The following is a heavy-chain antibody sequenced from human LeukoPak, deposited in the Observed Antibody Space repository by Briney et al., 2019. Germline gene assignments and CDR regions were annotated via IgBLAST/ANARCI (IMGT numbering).Heavy chain of an antibody. V-gene: IGHV4-34*01. J-gene: IGHJ6*02. CDR1: GGSFSGYY. D-gene: IGHD2-2*01. Sequence: SETLSLTCAVYGGSFSGYYWSWIRQPPGKGLEWIGEINHSGSNNYNPSLKSRVTISVDTSKNQFSLKLSSVTAADTAVYYCARVGNIVVVPAAVYGMDVWGQGTTVTVSS. CDR3: ARVGNIVVVPAAVYGMDV. CDR2: INHSGSN.